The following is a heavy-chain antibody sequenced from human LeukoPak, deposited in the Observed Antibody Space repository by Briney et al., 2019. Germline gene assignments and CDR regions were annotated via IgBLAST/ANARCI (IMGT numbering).Heavy chain of an antibody. J-gene: IGHJ4*02. CDR2: ISWNSGSI. Sequence: PGRSLRLSCAASGFTFDDYAMHWVRHAPGKGLEWVSGISWNSGSIGYADSVKGRFTISRDNAKNSLYLQMNSLRAEDTALYYCAKDMTYDSSGYFDYWGQGTLVTVSS. CDR3: AKDMTYDSSGYFDY. D-gene: IGHD3-22*01. CDR1: GFTFDDYA. V-gene: IGHV3-9*01.